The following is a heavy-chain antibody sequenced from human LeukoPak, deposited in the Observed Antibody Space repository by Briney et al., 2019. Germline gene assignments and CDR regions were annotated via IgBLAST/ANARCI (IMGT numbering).Heavy chain of an antibody. Sequence: GASVKVCCKASGGTFSSYAISWVRQAPGQGLGWMGWISAYNGNTNYAQKLQGRVTMTTDTSTSTAYMELRSLRSDDTAVYYCARAAKAARPYFDYWGQGTPVTVSS. CDR3: ARAAKAARPYFDY. D-gene: IGHD6-6*01. J-gene: IGHJ4*02. CDR1: GGTFSSYA. CDR2: ISAYNGNT. V-gene: IGHV1-18*01.